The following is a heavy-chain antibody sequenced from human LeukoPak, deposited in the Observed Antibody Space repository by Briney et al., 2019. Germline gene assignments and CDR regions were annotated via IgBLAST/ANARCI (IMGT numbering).Heavy chain of an antibody. Sequence: GASVKVSCKASGYTFTSYGISWVRQAPGQGLEWMGWISAYNGNTNYAQKLQGRVTMTTDTSTSTAYMELRSLRSDDTAVYYCARKGDYLDGFPDPDPGVYYFDYWGQGTLVTVSS. D-gene: IGHD3-3*01. CDR3: ARKGDYLDGFPDPDPGVYYFDY. J-gene: IGHJ4*02. V-gene: IGHV1-18*01. CDR2: ISAYNGNT. CDR1: GYTFTSYG.